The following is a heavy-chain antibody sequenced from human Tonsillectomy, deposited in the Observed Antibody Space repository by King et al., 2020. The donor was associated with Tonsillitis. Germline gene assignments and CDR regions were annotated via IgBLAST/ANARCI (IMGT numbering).Heavy chain of an antibody. Sequence: DVQLVESGAEVKKPGESLRISCKGSGYRFTSYWISWVRQMPGKGLEWMGRIDPSDSYTNYSPSFQGHVTISVDKSITTAYLQWSSLKASDTAIYYCARRDCSSTSCYFDYWGQGTLVTVSS. J-gene: IGHJ4*02. V-gene: IGHV5-10-1*03. CDR1: GYRFTSYW. CDR3: ARRDCSSTSCYFDY. D-gene: IGHD2-2*01. CDR2: IDPSDSYT.